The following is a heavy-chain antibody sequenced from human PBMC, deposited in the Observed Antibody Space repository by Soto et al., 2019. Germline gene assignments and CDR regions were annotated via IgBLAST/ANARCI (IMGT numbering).Heavy chain of an antibody. J-gene: IGHJ4*02. CDR1: GFTFSGYA. CDR3: TRGSSGTY. CDR2: ISPSGVNK. D-gene: IGHD1-26*01. V-gene: IGHV3-23*01. Sequence: EVQLLESGGGLVQPGGSLRLSCAASGFTFSGYAMNWVRQAPRKGLEWVSTISPSGVNKDYADSVKGRFTISGDNSKNTFYLQMNSLTVEDTAIYYCTRGSSGTYWGQGTLVTVSS.